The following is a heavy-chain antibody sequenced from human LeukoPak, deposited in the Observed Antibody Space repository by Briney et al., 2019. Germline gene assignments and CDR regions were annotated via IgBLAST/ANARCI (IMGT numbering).Heavy chain of an antibody. CDR1: GGSISSKSYH. CDR2: ISYSGRT. D-gene: IGHD3-16*01. J-gene: IGHJ4*02. CDR3: ARHVESLGAGFPFDY. V-gene: IGHV4-39*01. Sequence: SETLSLTCTVSGGSISSKSYHWGWIRQPPGKGLECIGTISYSGRTYYNPSLKSRVTISRDTSRNQFSLRLTSVTAADTALYYCARHVESLGAGFPFDYWGQGTRVSVSS.